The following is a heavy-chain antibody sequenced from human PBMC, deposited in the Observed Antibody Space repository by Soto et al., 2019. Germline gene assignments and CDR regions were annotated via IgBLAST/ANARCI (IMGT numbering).Heavy chain of an antibody. J-gene: IGHJ4*02. D-gene: IGHD6-19*01. CDR1: GFSLSNARMG. CDR3: ARILEEPVAGSGGFDY. Sequence: SGPTLVNPTETLTLTCSVSGFSLSNARMGVRWIRQPPGEDLEWLVHIFSNDEKSYRLSLESRLTISKDTSKSQVVLTMTNMDPVDTATFYCARILEEPVAGSGGFDYWGQGTLVTVSS. CDR2: IFSNDEK. V-gene: IGHV2-26*01.